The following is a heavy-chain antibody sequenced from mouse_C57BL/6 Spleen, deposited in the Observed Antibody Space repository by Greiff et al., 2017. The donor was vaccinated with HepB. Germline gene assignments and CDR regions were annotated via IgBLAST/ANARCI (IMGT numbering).Heavy chain of an antibody. CDR2: ISSGGDYI. V-gene: IGHV5-9-1*02. D-gene: IGHD2-4*01. CDR3: TRDGDYDRLYAMDY. Sequence: EVKLVESGEGLVKPGGSLKLSCAASGFTFSSYAMSWVRQTPEKRLEWVAYISSGGDYIYYADTVKGRFTISRDNARNTLYLQMSSLKSEDTAMYYCTRDGDYDRLYAMDYWGQGTSVTVSS. CDR1: GFTFSSYA. J-gene: IGHJ4*01.